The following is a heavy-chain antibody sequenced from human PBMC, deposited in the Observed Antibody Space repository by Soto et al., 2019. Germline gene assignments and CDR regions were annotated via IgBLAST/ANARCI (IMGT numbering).Heavy chain of an antibody. CDR2: ISSSSSYI. CDR3: ARDTPPYYDILTGYV. D-gene: IGHD3-9*01. J-gene: IGHJ4*02. Sequence: GGSLRLSCAASGFTFSSYSMNWVRQAPGKGLEWVSSISSSSSYIYYADSVKGRFTISRDNAKNSLYLQMNSLRAEDTAVYYCARDTPPYYDILTGYVWGQGTLVTVSS. V-gene: IGHV3-21*01. CDR1: GFTFSSYS.